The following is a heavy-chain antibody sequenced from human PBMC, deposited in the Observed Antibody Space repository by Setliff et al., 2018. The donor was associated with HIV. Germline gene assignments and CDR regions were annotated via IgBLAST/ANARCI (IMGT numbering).Heavy chain of an antibody. J-gene: IGHJ4*02. Sequence: SETLSLTCTVSGDSLSSDYYYWTWIRQHPEKGLEWIGYIYYSGSTLYNPSLRSRVTISMETSNTRFSLWLRSATAADTATYFCARLGRAIDDGGSSLRLDFWGQGMLVTVSS. CDR1: GDSLSSDYYY. CDR2: IYYSGST. V-gene: IGHV4-31*03. CDR3: ARLGRAIDDGGSSLRLDF. D-gene: IGHD2-21*01.